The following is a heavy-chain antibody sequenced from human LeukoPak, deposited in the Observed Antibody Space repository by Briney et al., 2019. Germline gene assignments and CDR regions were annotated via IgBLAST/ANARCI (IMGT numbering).Heavy chain of an antibody. CDR1: GGSFSGYY. Sequence: SETLSLTCAVYGGSFSGYYWSWIRQPPGKGLEWIGEINHSGSTNYNPSLKSRVTISVDTSKNQFSLKLSSVTAADTAVYYCARGFGWFDPWGQGTLVTVPS. J-gene: IGHJ5*02. D-gene: IGHD3-10*01. V-gene: IGHV4-34*01. CDR3: ARGFGWFDP. CDR2: INHSGST.